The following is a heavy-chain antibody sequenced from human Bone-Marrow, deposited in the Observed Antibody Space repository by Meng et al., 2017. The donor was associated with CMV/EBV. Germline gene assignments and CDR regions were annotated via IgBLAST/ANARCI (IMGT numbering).Heavy chain of an antibody. Sequence: GGSLRLSCAASGFTFSDYYMSWIRQAPGKGLEWVSSISSSSSYIYYADSVKGRFTISRDNAKNSLYLQMNSLRAEDTAVYYCARDRQHCSSTSCYWPYYYGMDVWGQGTTVTVS. J-gene: IGHJ6*02. CDR3: ARDRQHCSSTSCYWPYYYGMDV. V-gene: IGHV3-11*06. CDR2: ISSSSSYI. D-gene: IGHD2-2*01. CDR1: GFTFSDYY.